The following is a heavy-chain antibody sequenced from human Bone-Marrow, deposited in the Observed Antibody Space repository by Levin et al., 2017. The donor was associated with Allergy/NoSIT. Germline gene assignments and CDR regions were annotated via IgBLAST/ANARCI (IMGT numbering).Heavy chain of an antibody. CDR3: AKEEVGATWFY. V-gene: IGHV3-23*01. CDR2: ITGSGGNT. J-gene: IGHJ4*02. CDR1: GFTFSSYA. D-gene: IGHD1-26*01. Sequence: GESLKISCAASGFTFSSYAMSWVRQAPGKGLEWVSAITGSGGNTYYADSVKGRFTISRDNSKNTLYLQMNSLRAEDTAVYYGAKEEVGATWFYWGQGTLVTVSS.